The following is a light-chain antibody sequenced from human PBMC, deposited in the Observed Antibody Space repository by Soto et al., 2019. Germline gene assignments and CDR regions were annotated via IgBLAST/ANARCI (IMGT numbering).Light chain of an antibody. J-gene: IGLJ1*01. CDR1: SSDVGGYNY. V-gene: IGLV2-14*01. CDR2: EVS. Sequence: QSALTQPASVSGSPGQSITISCTGTSSDVGGYNYVSWYQQHPGKAPKLMIYEVSNRPSGVSNRFSGSKSGNTASLTISGPQAEDEADYYCSSYTSSSTLYVFGTGTKGTVL. CDR3: SSYTSSSTLYV.